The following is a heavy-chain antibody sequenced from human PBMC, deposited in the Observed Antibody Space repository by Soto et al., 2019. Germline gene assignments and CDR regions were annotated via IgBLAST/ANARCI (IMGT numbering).Heavy chain of an antibody. J-gene: IGHJ4*02. CDR1: GFTFSTSD. CDR3: VKECSPNWID. D-gene: IGHD1-1*01. V-gene: IGHV3-23*01. Sequence: PGGSLRLSCAASGFTFSTSDMTWVRQAPGKGLEWVSGISKRGGDRYYADSVKGRFTISRDNSKNTVTLQMNSLRAEDTAVYYCVKECSPNWIDWGQGTLVTVSS. CDR2: ISKRGGDR.